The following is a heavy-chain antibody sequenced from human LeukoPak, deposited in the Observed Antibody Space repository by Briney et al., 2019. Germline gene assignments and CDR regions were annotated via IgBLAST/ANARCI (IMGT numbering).Heavy chain of an antibody. CDR1: GGSFEHYF. D-gene: IGHD5-18*01. V-gene: IGHV4-59*01. Sequence: SETLSLTCTVSGGSFEHYFWSWIRQPPGKGLEWIGYVYYSESTDYSPSLKSRLTISADTSKNQFSLKLSSVTAADTAVYYCASHRRSHGAEYWGQGTLVTVSS. CDR3: ASHRRSHGAEY. J-gene: IGHJ4*02. CDR2: VYYSEST.